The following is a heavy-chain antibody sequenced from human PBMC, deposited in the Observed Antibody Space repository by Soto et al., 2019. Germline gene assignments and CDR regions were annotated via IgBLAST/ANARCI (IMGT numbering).Heavy chain of an antibody. V-gene: IGHV1-2*04. CDR1: GYTFTVYY. D-gene: IGHD5-12*01. J-gene: IGHJ6*02. Sequence: ASVKVSCKASGYTFTVYYMHGVLQSPLQGRDWMGWINPNSGGTNYAQKFQGWVTMTRDTSISTAYMELSRLRSDDTAVYYCARDMAGYSGYDPGNYYYYYGMDVWGQGTTVTVSS. CDR3: ARDMAGYSGYDPGNYYYYYGMDV. CDR2: INPNSGGT.